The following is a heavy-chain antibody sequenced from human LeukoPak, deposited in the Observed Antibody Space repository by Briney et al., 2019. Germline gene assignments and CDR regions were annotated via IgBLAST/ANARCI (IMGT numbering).Heavy chain of an antibody. CDR2: ISYDGSNK. V-gene: IGHV3-30*18. CDR1: GFTFSSYG. Sequence: GSLRLSCAASGFTFSSYGMHWVRQAPGKGLEWVAVISYDGSNKYYADSVKGRFTISRDNSKNTLYLQMNSLRAEDTAVYYCAKDGYLGGYFDYWGQGTLVTVSS. CDR3: AKDGYLGGYFDY. D-gene: IGHD1-1*01. J-gene: IGHJ4*02.